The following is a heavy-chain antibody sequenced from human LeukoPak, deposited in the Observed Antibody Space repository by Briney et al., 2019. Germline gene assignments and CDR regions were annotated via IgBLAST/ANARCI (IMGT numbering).Heavy chain of an antibody. J-gene: IGHJ3*02. D-gene: IGHD1/OR15-1a*01. Sequence: KSGESLKISCKGSGYSFTSYWIGWVRQMPGKGLEWMGIIYPGDSDTRYSPSLQGQVTISADKSISTAYLQWSSLKASDTAVYYCARRRQQQWRDDAFDSWGQGTMVTVSS. CDR3: ARRRQQQWRDDAFDS. CDR1: GYSFTSYW. CDR2: IYPGDSDT. V-gene: IGHV5-51*01.